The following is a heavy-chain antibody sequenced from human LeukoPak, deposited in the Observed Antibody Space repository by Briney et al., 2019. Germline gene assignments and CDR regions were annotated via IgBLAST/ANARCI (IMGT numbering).Heavy chain of an antibody. D-gene: IGHD3-10*01. Sequence: PSGTLSLTCAVSGGSISSSNWWSWVRQPPRKGLEWIGEIYHSGSTNYNPSLKRRVTISVDKSKNQFSLKLSSVTAADTAVYYCDSTITMVRGVITETLDYWGQGTLVTVSS. J-gene: IGHJ4*02. V-gene: IGHV4-4*02. CDR2: IYHSGST. CDR3: DSTITMVRGVITETLDY. CDR1: GGSISSSNW.